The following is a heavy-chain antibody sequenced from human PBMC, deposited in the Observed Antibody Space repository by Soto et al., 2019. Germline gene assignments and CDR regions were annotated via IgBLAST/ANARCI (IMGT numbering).Heavy chain of an antibody. CDR1: GGSISSSSYY. D-gene: IGHD4-17*01. Sequence: PSETLSLTCTVSGGSISSSSYYWGWIRQPPGKGLEWIGSIYYSGSTYYNPSLKSRVTISVDTSKNQFSLKLSSVTAADTAVYYCARRSNDYGDYVYTFDIWGQGTMVTV. V-gene: IGHV4-39*01. J-gene: IGHJ3*02. CDR3: ARRSNDYGDYVYTFDI. CDR2: IYYSGST.